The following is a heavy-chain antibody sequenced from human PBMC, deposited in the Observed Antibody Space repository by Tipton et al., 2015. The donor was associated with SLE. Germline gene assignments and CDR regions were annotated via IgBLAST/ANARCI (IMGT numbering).Heavy chain of an antibody. CDR2: IYQSGRT. Sequence: TLSLTCTVSGDSVTSGDYCWSWIRQHPGKGLEWIGNIYQSGRTSYNPSLKSRLTISVDSSKNQFSLKMTSVTAADTAVYFCARGDYDFWSGFPTNWFDPWGLGTLVTVSS. CDR3: ARGDYDFWSGFPTNWFDP. V-gene: IGHV4-31*03. CDR1: GDSVTSGDYC. J-gene: IGHJ5*02. D-gene: IGHD3-3*01.